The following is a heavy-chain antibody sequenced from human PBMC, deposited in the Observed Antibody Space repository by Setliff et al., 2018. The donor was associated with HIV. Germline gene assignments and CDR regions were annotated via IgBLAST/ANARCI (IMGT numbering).Heavy chain of an antibody. J-gene: IGHJ2*01. V-gene: IGHV4-61*02. CDR2: AYISESS. Sequence: SETLSLTCNVPGGLISSGSYYWSWVRQPAGKGLEWIGRAYISESSHYNPSLKSRVTISVDTSKDQFSLKLNSVTAADTAVYYCARGPAEWQIVVVPAAHWYFDLWGRGTLVTVSS. CDR1: GGLISSGSYY. D-gene: IGHD2-2*01. CDR3: ARGPAEWQIVVVPAAHWYFDL.